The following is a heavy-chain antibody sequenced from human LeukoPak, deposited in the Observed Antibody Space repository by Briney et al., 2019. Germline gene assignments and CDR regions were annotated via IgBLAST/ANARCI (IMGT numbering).Heavy chain of an antibody. CDR1: GDSISSNSDY. D-gene: IGHD4-17*01. CDR2: AYYRGST. CDR3: ARDRTKHTVTTHFDL. Sequence: SETLSLTCTVSGDSISSNSDYWGWIRQPPGKGLEWIGSAYYRGSTDYNPSIKSRVAISVDTSKNQLSLRLDSVTAADTAVYYCARDRTKHTVTTHFDLWGQGSLVVVSS. J-gene: IGHJ4*02. V-gene: IGHV4-39*07.